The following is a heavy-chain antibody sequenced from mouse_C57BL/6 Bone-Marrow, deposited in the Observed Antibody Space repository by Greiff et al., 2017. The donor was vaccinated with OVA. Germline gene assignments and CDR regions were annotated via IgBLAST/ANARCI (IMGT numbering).Heavy chain of an antibody. D-gene: IGHD1-1*02. CDR3: ARSGLWSYWYFDV. V-gene: IGHV1-76*01. CDR1: GYTFTDYY. Sequence: QVQLQQSGAELVRPGASVKLSCKASGYTFTDYYINWVKQRPGQGLEWIARIYPGSDNTYYNEKFKDKATLTAEKSSSTAYMQLSSLTSEDSAVYFCARSGLWSYWYFDVWGTGTTVTVSS. J-gene: IGHJ1*03. CDR2: IYPGSDNT.